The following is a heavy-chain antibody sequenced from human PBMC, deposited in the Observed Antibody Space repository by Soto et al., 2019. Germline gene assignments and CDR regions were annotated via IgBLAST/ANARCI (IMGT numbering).Heavy chain of an antibody. J-gene: IGHJ6*02. CDR3: AVYGYSYGWGYYYYYGMDV. CDR1: GGTFSSYA. Sequence: SVKVSCKASGGTFSSYAISWVRQAPGQGLEWMGGIIPIFGTANYAQKFQGRVTITADESTSTAYMELSSLRSEDTAVYYCAVYGYSYGWGYYYYYGMDVWGQGTTVTV. V-gene: IGHV1-69*13. CDR2: IIPIFGTA. D-gene: IGHD5-18*01.